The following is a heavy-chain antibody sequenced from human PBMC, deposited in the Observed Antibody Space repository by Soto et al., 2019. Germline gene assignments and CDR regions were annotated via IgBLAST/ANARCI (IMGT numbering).Heavy chain of an antibody. D-gene: IGHD6-6*01. J-gene: IGHJ6*03. Sequence: ASVKVSCKASGYTFTSYGISWVRQAPGQGLEWMGWISAYNGNTNYAQKLQGRVTMTTDTSTSTAYMELRSLRSDDTAVYYYARLLSKLSARHLYYYMDVWGKGTTVTVSS. CDR2: ISAYNGNT. CDR3: ARLLSKLSARHLYYYMDV. CDR1: GYTFTSYG. V-gene: IGHV1-18*01.